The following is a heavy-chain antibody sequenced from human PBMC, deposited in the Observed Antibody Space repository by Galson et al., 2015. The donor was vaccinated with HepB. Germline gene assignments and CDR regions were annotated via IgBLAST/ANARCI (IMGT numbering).Heavy chain of an antibody. D-gene: IGHD4-17*01. CDR3: ARNYGDFVNWFDP. V-gene: IGHV6-1*01. CDR1: GDSVSSTSAA. Sequence: CAISGDSVSSTSAAWNWIRQSPSRGLEWLGRTYYRSKWYNDYAVSVKSRMTINPDTSKNQFSLQLNSVTPEDTAVYYCARNYGDFVNWFDPWGQGTLVTVSS. CDR2: TYYRSKWYN. J-gene: IGHJ5*02.